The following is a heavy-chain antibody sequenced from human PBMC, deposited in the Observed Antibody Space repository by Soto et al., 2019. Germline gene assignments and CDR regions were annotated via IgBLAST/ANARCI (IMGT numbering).Heavy chain of an antibody. V-gene: IGHV1-69*13. CDR3: ARGSYDLPTKAYSDY. CDR2: IIPIFGTA. CDR1: GDTFTCYY. J-gene: IGHJ4*02. Sequence: ASVKVSCKASGDTFTCYYMHWVRQATGQGLEWMGGIIPIFGTANYAQKFQGRVTITADESTSTAYMELSSLRSEDTAVYYCARGSYDLPTKAYSDYWGQGTLVTVSS. D-gene: IGHD3-3*01.